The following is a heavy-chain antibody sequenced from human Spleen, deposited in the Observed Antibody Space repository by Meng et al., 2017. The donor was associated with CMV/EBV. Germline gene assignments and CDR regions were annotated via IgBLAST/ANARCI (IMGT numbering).Heavy chain of an antibody. V-gene: IGHV3-53*01. CDR3: ARGLYTSSVFY. J-gene: IGHJ4*02. CDR2: IYTGGST. Sequence: GESLKISCAASGFTVSSNYMSWVRQAPGKGLEWVSVIYTGGSTYYADSVKGRFTISRDNSKNTVYLQMNSLRANDTAVYYCARGLYTSSVFYWGQGTLVTVSS. D-gene: IGHD6-13*01. CDR1: GFTVSSNY.